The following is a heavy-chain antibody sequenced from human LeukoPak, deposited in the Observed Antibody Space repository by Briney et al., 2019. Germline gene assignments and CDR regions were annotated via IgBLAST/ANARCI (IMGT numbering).Heavy chain of an antibody. D-gene: IGHD6-19*01. CDR2: IYYSGST. Sequence: PSRTLSLTCTVSGGSISSGDYYWSWIRQPPGKGLEWIGYIYYSGSTYYSPSLKSRVTISVDTSKNQFSLKLSSVTAADTAVYYCVRSSGWYWFDPWGQGTLVTVSS. J-gene: IGHJ5*02. CDR3: VRSSGWYWFDP. CDR1: GGSISSGDYY. V-gene: IGHV4-30-4*08.